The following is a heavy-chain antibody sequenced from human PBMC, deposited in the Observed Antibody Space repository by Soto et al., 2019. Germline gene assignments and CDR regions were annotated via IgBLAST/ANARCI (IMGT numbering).Heavy chain of an antibody. CDR2: INPSGGST. D-gene: IGHD1-1*01. CDR1: GYTFTSYY. Sequence: ASVKVSCKASGYTFTSYYMHWVRQAPGQGLEWMGIINPSGGSTSYAQKFQGRVTMTRDTSTSTVYMELSSLRSEDTAVYYCAREEGIQLYYYGMDVWGQGTTVTVSS. V-gene: IGHV1-46*01. J-gene: IGHJ6*02. CDR3: AREEGIQLYYYGMDV.